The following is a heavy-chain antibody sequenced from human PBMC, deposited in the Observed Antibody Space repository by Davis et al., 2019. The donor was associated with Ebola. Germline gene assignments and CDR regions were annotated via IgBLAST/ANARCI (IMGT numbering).Heavy chain of an antibody. Sequence: MPSETLSLTCTVSGGSISSYYWSWIRQPPGKGLEWIGYIYYSGSTYYNPSLKSRVTISVDTSKNQFSLKLSSVTAADTAVYYCARAATRDGYNFRPHFDIWGQGTMVTVSS. CDR3: ARAATRDGYNFRPHFDI. J-gene: IGHJ3*02. CDR2: IYYSGST. CDR1: GGSISSYY. D-gene: IGHD5-24*01. V-gene: IGHV4-59*12.